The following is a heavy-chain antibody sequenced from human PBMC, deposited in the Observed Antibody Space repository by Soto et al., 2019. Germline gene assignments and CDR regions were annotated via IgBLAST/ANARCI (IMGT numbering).Heavy chain of an antibody. CDR2: ISSSSSTI. Sequence: EVQLVESGGGAVQPGGSLRLSCAASGFTFSSYSMNWVRQAPGKGLEWVSYISSSSSTIYYADSVKGRFTISRDNAKNSLYLQINSLRAEDTAVYYCARDTIRGLDYWCQGTLVTVSS. D-gene: IGHD3-3*01. CDR3: ARDTIRGLDY. CDR1: GFTFSSYS. J-gene: IGHJ4*02. V-gene: IGHV3-48*01.